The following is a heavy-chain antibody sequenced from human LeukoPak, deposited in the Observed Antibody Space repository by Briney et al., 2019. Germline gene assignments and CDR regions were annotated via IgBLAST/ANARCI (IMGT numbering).Heavy chain of an antibody. CDR3: VRHPKYSSSWYSFDY. D-gene: IGHD6-13*01. CDR1: GGSISSYY. V-gene: IGHV4-59*08. J-gene: IGHJ4*02. Sequence: SETLSLTCTVSGGSISSYYWSWIRQPPGKGLEWIGYIYYSGSTNYNPSLKSRVTISVDTSKNQFSLKLSSVTAADTAVYYCVRHPKYSSSWYSFDYWGQGTLVTVSS. CDR2: IYYSGST.